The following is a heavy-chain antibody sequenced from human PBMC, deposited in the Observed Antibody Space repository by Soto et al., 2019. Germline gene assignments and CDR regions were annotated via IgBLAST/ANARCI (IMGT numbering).Heavy chain of an antibody. J-gene: IGHJ3*02. Sequence: QVQLVQSGAEVKKPGASVKVSCKASGYTFTSYAMHWVRQAPGQRLEWMGWINAGNGNTKYSQKFQGRVTITRDTSASTAYMELSSLRSEDTAVYYCARSPWGGAFDIWGQGTMVAVSS. V-gene: IGHV1-3*01. CDR1: GYTFTSYA. CDR3: ARSPWGGAFDI. D-gene: IGHD7-27*01. CDR2: INAGNGNT.